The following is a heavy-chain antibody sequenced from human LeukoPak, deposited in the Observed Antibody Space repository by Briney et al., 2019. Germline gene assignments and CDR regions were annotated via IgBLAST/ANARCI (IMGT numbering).Heavy chain of an antibody. J-gene: IGHJ6*02. Sequence: GESLKLSCAATGFTFSRFNMNWVRQAPGKGLELVSSITSSATYIHYADSVKGRFTISRDNAKNSLYLQMNSLRAEDTAVYYCARPFYYDSNGGEGMDVWGQGTTVTVSS. D-gene: IGHD3-22*01. CDR1: GFTFSRFN. V-gene: IGHV3-21*01. CDR2: ITSSATYI. CDR3: ARPFYYDSNGGEGMDV.